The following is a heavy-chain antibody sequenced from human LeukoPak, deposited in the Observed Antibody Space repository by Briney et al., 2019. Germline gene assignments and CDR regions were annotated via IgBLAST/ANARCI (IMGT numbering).Heavy chain of an antibody. CDR3: ATVQTAMVDY. Sequence: GGSLRLSCAASGYTFSSDAMSWVRQAPVKGLEWVSAISGSGGSTYYADSVKGRFTISRDNSKNTLYLQMNSLRAEDTAVYYCATVQTAMVDYWGQGTLVTVSS. CDR2: ISGSGGST. CDR1: GYTFSSDA. V-gene: IGHV3-23*01. J-gene: IGHJ4*02. D-gene: IGHD5-18*01.